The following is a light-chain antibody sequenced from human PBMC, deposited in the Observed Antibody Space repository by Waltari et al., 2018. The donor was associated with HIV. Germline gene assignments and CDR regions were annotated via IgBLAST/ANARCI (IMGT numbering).Light chain of an antibody. CDR3: SSYTSSNTLAYV. Sequence: QSALTPPASVSGSPGQLITISCPGTSRDVGGYNYVSWYQQHPGKAPKLMIYHVSNRPSGGSNRFASAKSGNTDCRTISGLQAEDEAYYYCSSYTSSNTLAYVFGTGTKVTVL. V-gene: IGLV2-14*03. CDR1: SRDVGGYNY. CDR2: HVS. J-gene: IGLJ1*01.